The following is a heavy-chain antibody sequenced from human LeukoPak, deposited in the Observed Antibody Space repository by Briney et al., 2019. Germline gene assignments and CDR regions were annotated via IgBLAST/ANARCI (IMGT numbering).Heavy chain of an antibody. CDR2: INHSGST. D-gene: IGHD3-16*01. J-gene: IGHJ4*02. CDR3: ARVATHNVWYDYVWGSHYYFDY. CDR1: GGSFSGYY. Sequence: SETLSLTCAVYGGSFSGYYWSWIRQPPGKGLEWIGEINHSGSTNYNPSLKRRLTIAVDTSKTQFFLKLSSVTAADTAVYYCARVATHNVWYDYVWGSHYYFDYWGQGTLVTVSS. V-gene: IGHV4-34*01.